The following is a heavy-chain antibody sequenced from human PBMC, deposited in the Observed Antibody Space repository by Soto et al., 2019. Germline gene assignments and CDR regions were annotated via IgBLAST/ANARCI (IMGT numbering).Heavy chain of an antibody. CDR2: ISYDGNSE. D-gene: IGHD3-3*01. CDR3: ARGIIQDVEY. J-gene: IGHJ4*02. CDR1: GFTFSAYV. V-gene: IGHV3-30-3*01. Sequence: QVQLVESGGGVVQPGTSLRVSCGASGFTFSAYVMHWVRQAPGKGLEWVAAISYDGNSEYYAASVKGRFTVSRDNSKNRGFLQMNALRVEDTAVYYCARGIIQDVEYWGQGTLVTVSS.